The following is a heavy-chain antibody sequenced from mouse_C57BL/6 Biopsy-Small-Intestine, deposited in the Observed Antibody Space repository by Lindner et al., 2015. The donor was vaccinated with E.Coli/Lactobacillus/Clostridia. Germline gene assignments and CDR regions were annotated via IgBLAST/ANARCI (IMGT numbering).Heavy chain of an antibody. V-gene: IGHV1-34*02. CDR1: GYTFTDYN. D-gene: IGHD2-14*01. CDR3: ARGAYYRYEGYAMDY. Sequence: VQLQESGPELVKPGASVKISCKASGYTFTDYNMDWVKQSHGKNLEWIGYIYPNNGGTGYNQKFKSKATLTVDKSSSTAYMELHSLTSEDSAVYYCARGAYYRYEGYAMDYWGQGTSVTVSS. CDR2: IYPNNGGT. J-gene: IGHJ4*01.